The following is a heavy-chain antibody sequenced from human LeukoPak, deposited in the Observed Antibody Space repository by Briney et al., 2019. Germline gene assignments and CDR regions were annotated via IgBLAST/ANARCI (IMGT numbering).Heavy chain of an antibody. V-gene: IGHV4-39*01. D-gene: IGHD6-13*01. CDR3: ARAGYEQQLPLGYFQH. CDR2: IYYSGST. J-gene: IGHJ1*01. CDR1: GGSISSSSYY. Sequence: SETLSLTCTVSGGSISSSSYYWGWIRQPPGKGLEWIGNIYYSGSTYYNPSLKSRVTISVDTSKNQFSLKLSSVTAADTAVYYCARAGYEQQLPLGYFQHWGQGTLVTVSS.